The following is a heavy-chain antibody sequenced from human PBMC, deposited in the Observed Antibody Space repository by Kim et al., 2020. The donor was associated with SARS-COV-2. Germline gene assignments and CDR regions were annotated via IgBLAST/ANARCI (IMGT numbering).Heavy chain of an antibody. Sequence: DKRSSPALKSRLTITKDTSKNQVVLTMTNMDPVDTATYYCAHRRGNWFDPWGQGTLVTVSS. J-gene: IGHJ5*02. V-gene: IGHV2-5*01. CDR3: AHRRGNWFDP. CDR2: DK.